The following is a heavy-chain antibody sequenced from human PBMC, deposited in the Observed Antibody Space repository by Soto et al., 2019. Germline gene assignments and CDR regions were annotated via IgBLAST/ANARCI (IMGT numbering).Heavy chain of an antibody. CDR1: GDTFTTYD. CDR3: ARGRASESYYLLDY. D-gene: IGHD3-10*01. CDR2: INPNSGNI. V-gene: IGHV1-8*01. Sequence: ASVKVSCKASGDTFTTYDINWVRQATGHGREWMGWINPNSGNIGYAQRFQGRVTMTRDTAIRTAYMEVSSLRSDDTAVYYCARGRASESYYLLDYWGQGTLVTVSS. J-gene: IGHJ4*02.